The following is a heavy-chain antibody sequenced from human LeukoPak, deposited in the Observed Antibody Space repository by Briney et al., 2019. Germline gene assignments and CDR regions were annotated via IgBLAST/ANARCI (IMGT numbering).Heavy chain of an antibody. CDR1: GFTFSSYS. D-gene: IGHD3-16*01. CDR3: ARDYGPNYFDY. CDR2: ISSSSSYI. Sequence: GGSLRLSCAASGFTFSSYSMNWVRQAPGKGLEWVSSISSSSSYIYYGDSVKGRFTISRDNAKNSLYLQMNSLRAEDTAVYYCARDYGPNYFDYWGQGTLVTVSS. J-gene: IGHJ4*02. V-gene: IGHV3-21*01.